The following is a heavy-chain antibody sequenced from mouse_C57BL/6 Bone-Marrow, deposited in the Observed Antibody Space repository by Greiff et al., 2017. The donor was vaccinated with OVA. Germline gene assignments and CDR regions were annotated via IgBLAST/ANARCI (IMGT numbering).Heavy chain of an antibody. CDR2: IDPSDSYT. CDR3: AREGYYGRLWYFDV. CDR1: GYTFTSYW. D-gene: IGHD1-1*01. V-gene: IGHV1-69*01. Sequence: QVHVKQPGAELVMPGASVKLSCKASGYTFTSYWMHWVKQRPGQGLEWIGEIDPSDSYTNYNQKFKGKSTLTVDKSSSTAYMQLSSLTSEDSAVYYGAREGYYGRLWYFDVWGTGTTVTVSS. J-gene: IGHJ1*03.